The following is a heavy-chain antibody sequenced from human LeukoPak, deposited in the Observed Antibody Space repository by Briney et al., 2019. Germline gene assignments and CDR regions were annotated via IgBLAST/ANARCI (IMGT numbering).Heavy chain of an antibody. V-gene: IGHV6-1*01. CDR2: TYYRSKWYN. CDR3: ARESGASEWEPDFDY. CDR1: GDSVSSNSAA. J-gene: IGHJ4*02. Sequence: SQTLSLTYASSGDSVSSNSAAWNWIRQSPSRGLERLGRTYYRSKWYNDYAVTVKSRITINPDTSKNQFSLQLNSVTPEDTAVYYCARESGASEWEPDFDYWGQGTLVTVSS. D-gene: IGHD1-26*01.